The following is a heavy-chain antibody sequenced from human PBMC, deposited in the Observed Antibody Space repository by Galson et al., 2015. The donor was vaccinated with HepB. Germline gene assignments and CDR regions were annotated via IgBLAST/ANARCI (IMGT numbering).Heavy chain of an antibody. D-gene: IGHD3-22*01. J-gene: IGHJ4*02. CDR1: GFTFSSYW. CDR2: IKQDGSEK. V-gene: IGHV3-7*03. CDR3: ARELEDDSSGYIFDY. Sequence: SLRLSCAASGFTFSSYWMSWVRQAPGKGLEWVANIKQDGSEKYYVDSVKGRFTISRDNAKNSLYLQMNSLRAEDTAVYYCARELEDDSSGYIFDYWGQGTLVTVSS.